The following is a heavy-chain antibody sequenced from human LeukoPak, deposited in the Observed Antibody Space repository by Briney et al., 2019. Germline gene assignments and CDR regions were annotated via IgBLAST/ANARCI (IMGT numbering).Heavy chain of an antibody. Sequence: SETLSLTCTVSGGSISSYYWSWIRQPPGKGLEWIGYIYYSGSTNYNPSLKSRVTISADTSKNQFSLKLSSVTAADTAVYYCARHGGYCSSTSCYDQRYYFDYWGQGTLVTVSS. V-gene: IGHV4-59*08. CDR3: ARHGGYCSSTSCYDQRYYFDY. D-gene: IGHD2-2*01. J-gene: IGHJ4*02. CDR2: IYYSGST. CDR1: GGSISSYY.